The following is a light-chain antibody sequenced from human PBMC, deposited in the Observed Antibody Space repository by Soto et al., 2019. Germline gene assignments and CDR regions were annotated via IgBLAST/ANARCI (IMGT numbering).Light chain of an antibody. Sequence: DIQMTQSPSSLSASVGDRVTITCRASQSMSRSLNWYQQKPGKAPRLLIYAASSLQNGVSSRFSGSGSGTDFTLTISSLQPEDAAIYSCQQSYNSPMYTFGQGTTLEIK. CDR2: AAS. V-gene: IGKV1-39*01. J-gene: IGKJ2*01. CDR3: QQSYNSPMYT. CDR1: QSMSRS.